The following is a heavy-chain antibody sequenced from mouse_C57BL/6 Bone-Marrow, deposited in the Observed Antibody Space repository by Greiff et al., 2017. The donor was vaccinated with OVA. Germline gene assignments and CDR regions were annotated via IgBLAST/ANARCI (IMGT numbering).Heavy chain of an antibody. CDR2: IDPSDSET. Sequence: QVQLQQPGAELVRPGSSVKLSCKASGYTFTSYWMHWVKQRPIQGLEWIGNIDPSDSETHYNQKFKDKATLTVDKSSSTAYMQLSSLTSEDSAVDYCARRYYGSSYGYFDVWGTGTTVTVSS. J-gene: IGHJ1*03. CDR3: ARRYYGSSYGYFDV. V-gene: IGHV1-52*01. CDR1: GYTFTSYW. D-gene: IGHD1-1*01.